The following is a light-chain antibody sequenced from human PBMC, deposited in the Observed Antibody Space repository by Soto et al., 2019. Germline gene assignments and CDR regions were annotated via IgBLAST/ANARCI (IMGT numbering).Light chain of an antibody. CDR3: SSYTTSSTYV. V-gene: IGLV2-14*03. J-gene: IGLJ1*01. CDR1: SSDVGYYNY. CDR2: DVS. Sequence: QSALTQPASVSASPGQSITISCTGTSSDVGYYNYVSWYQQHPGKSPKLMIYDVSNRPSGVSNRCSGSKSGNTASLTISGLQAEDEADYYCSSYTTSSTYVFGSGTKLTVL.